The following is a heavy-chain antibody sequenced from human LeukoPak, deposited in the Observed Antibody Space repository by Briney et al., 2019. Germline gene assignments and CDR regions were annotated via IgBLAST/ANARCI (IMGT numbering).Heavy chain of an antibody. Sequence: GGSLRLSCAASGFTFSSYAMHWVRQAPGKGLEWVAVISYDGSNKYYADSVKGRFTISRDNAKNTLYLQMNSLRAEDTAVYYCARVGASGGYSGYGDFDYWGQGTLVTVSS. CDR3: ARVGASGGYSGYGDFDY. V-gene: IGHV3-30-3*01. CDR2: ISYDGSNK. J-gene: IGHJ4*02. D-gene: IGHD5-12*01. CDR1: GFTFSSYA.